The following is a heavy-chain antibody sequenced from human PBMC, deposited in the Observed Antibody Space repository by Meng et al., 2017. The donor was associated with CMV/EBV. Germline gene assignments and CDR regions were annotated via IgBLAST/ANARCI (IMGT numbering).Heavy chain of an antibody. D-gene: IGHD3-10*01. CDR2: IYYSGST. J-gene: IGHJ3*02. CDR1: GGTISSSSYY. CDR3: ARDMVSSDDDAFDI. Sequence: GSLRLSCTVSGGTISSSSYYWGWIRQPPGKGLEWIGSIYYSGSTYYNPSLKSPVTISVDTSKNQFSLKLSSVTAADTAVYYCARDMVSSDDDAFDIWGQGTMVTVSS. V-gene: IGHV4-39*07.